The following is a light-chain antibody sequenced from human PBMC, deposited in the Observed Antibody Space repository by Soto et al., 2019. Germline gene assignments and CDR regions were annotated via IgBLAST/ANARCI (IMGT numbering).Light chain of an antibody. J-gene: IGKJ4*01. Sequence: LSVSPGERATLSCRASQSVNSNLAWYRQKPGQAPRLLISDASTRATGVPARFSGSGSGTEFTLTISSLQSEDSGIYYCQQYNFWPPLTFGGGTKVEIK. V-gene: IGKV3-15*01. CDR2: DAS. CDR3: QQYNFWPPLT. CDR1: QSVNSN.